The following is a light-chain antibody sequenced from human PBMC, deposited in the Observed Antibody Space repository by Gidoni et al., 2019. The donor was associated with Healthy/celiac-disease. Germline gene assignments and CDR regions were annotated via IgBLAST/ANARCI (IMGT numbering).Light chain of an antibody. CDR1: QDISNY. CDR2: DAS. V-gene: IGKV1-33*01. J-gene: IGKJ2*01. CDR3: QQYDNPPYT. Sequence: DIQMTQSPSSLSASVRDRVTITCHASQDISNYLNWYQQKPGKAPKLLIYDASNLETGVPSRFSGSGSGTDFTFTISSLQPEDIATYYCQQYDNPPYTFGQGTKLEIK.